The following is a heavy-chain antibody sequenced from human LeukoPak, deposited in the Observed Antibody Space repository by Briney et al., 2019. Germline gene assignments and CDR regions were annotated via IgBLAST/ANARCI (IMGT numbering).Heavy chain of an antibody. J-gene: IGHJ4*02. V-gene: IGHV3-30*02. CDR1: GFTFSSYG. CDR2: IRYDGSNK. CDR3: ARVYYYGSGSQGNDY. D-gene: IGHD3-10*01. Sequence: GGSLRLSCAASGFTFSSYGMHWVRQAPGKGLEWVAFIRYDGSNKYYADSVKGRFTTSRDNSKNTLYLQMNSLRAEDTAVYYCARVYYYGSGSQGNDYWGRGTLVTVSS.